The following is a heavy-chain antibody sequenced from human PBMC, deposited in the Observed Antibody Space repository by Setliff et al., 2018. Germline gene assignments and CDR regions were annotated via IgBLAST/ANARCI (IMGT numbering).Heavy chain of an antibody. CDR3: VRDLHWGFDY. CDR2: IYFTGST. CDR1: GGSISSSHYY. J-gene: IGHJ4*02. V-gene: IGHV4-39*07. D-gene: IGHD7-27*01. Sequence: SETLSLTCTVSGGSISSSHYYWDWIRQPPGKGLEWIGGIYFTGSTYYNPSLKSRVTISIDTSKSQFSLNLSSVTAADTAVYYCVRDLHWGFDYWGLGTLVTVSS.